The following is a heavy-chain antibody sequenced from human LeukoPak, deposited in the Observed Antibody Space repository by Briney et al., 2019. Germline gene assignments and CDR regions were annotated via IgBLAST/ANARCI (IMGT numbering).Heavy chain of an antibody. CDR1: GGSISSGGYS. CDR2: IYSSGST. CDR3: ARSEYTYGFDY. V-gene: IGHV4-30-2*01. D-gene: IGHD5-18*01. J-gene: IGHJ4*02. Sequence: PSQTLSLTCAVSGGSISSGGYSWSWIRQPPGKGLEWIGYIYSSGSTSYNPSLKSRVTMSVDRSTNQFSLNLSSATAADTAVYYCARSEYTYGFDYWGQGTLVTVSS.